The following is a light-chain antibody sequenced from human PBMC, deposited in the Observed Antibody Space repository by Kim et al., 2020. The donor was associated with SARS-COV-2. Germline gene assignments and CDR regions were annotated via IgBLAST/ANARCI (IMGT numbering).Light chain of an antibody. V-gene: IGKV3-15*01. CDR2: GAS. CDR3: QQYHNMQT. Sequence: LSVAPGERATLPCRASQSISSNLAWYQQKPGQAPRLLIYGASTRATDIPVRFSGSGSGTEFTLTISSLQSEDFVVYYCQQYHNMQTFGQGTKLEI. J-gene: IGKJ2*01. CDR1: QSISSN.